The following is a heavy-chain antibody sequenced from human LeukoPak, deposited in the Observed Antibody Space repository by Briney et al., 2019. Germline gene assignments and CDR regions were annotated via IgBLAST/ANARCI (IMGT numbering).Heavy chain of an antibody. D-gene: IGHD1-26*01. CDR3: AKDSGISGSNSYFDY. V-gene: IGHV3-9*01. CDR2: ISWNSGTI. J-gene: IGHJ4*02. Sequence: GGSLRLSCAASGFTFDDYAMHWVRHVPGKGLEWVSSISWNSGTIRYADSVKGRFTISRDNAKNSLYLQMNSLRVEDTALYYCAKDSGISGSNSYFDYLGQGTLVTVSS. CDR1: GFTFDDYA.